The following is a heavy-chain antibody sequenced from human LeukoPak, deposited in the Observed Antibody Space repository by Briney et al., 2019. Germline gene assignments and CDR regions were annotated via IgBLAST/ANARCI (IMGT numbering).Heavy chain of an antibody. J-gene: IGHJ4*02. CDR3: ASLDTAMVWGDY. CDR2: IRYDGVNK. V-gene: IGHV3-30*02. D-gene: IGHD5-18*01. CDR1: GFTFSSYE. Sequence: GGSLRLSCAASGFTFSSYEMNWVRQAPGKGLEWVAFIRYDGVNKFYADSVKGRFTISRDNSKNTLYLQMNSLRPEDTAVYYCASLDTAMVWGDYWGQGTLVTVSS.